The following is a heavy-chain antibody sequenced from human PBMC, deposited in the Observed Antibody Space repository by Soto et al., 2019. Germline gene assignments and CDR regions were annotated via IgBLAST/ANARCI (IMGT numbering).Heavy chain of an antibody. V-gene: IGHV3-30-3*01. CDR3: ARGGEFGVAMVRGVGIVY. J-gene: IGHJ4*02. D-gene: IGHD3-10*01. Sequence: QVQLVESGGGVVQPGRSLRLSCAASKFPFNTFAMHWVRQAPGKGPEWLTFISYDGSYKFYSDSVNGRFTISRDNSRNTLYLQMNSLRTEDSAVYYCARGGEFGVAMVRGVGIVYWGQGTLVTVSS. CDR1: KFPFNTFA. CDR2: ISYDGSYK.